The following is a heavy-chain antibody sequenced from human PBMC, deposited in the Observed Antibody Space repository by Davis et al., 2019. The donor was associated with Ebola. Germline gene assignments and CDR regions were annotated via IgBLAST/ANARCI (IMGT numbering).Heavy chain of an antibody. CDR3: ARARYMDV. J-gene: IGHJ6*03. Sequence: GESLKISCAASGFTFRSYWMSWVRQAPGKGLEWVASIKEDGSEKCYVDSVKGRFTISRDNAKNSLYLQMNSLRAEDTAVYYCARARYMDVWGKGTTVTVSS. CDR1: GFTFRSYW. V-gene: IGHV3-7*01. CDR2: IKEDGSEK.